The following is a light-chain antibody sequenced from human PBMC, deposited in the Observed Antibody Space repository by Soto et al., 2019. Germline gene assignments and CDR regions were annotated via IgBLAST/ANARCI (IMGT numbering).Light chain of an antibody. V-gene: IGKV3-11*01. Sequence: VLTQSPATLSLSPGERATLSCRASQSVSSQLAWYQQKPGQAPRLLIYDASNRATGLPARFSVSGSGTDFTLTISSLEPEDFAVYYCQQRTNWFTFGGGTKVEIK. CDR3: QQRTNWFT. CDR2: DAS. CDR1: QSVSSQ. J-gene: IGKJ4*01.